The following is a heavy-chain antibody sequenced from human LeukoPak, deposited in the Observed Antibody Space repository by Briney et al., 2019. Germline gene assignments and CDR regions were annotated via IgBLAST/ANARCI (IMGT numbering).Heavy chain of an antibody. D-gene: IGHD4-17*01. V-gene: IGHV3-20*04. CDR1: GFTFDDYG. CDR2: INWNGGST. CDR3: ARPGRATVTRLDY. J-gene: IGHJ4*02. Sequence: TGGSLRLSCAASGFTFDDYGMSWVRQAPGKGLEWVSGINWNGGSTDYADSVKGRFTISRDNAKNSLYLQMNSLRGEDTALYYCARPGRATVTRLDYWGQGTLVTVTS.